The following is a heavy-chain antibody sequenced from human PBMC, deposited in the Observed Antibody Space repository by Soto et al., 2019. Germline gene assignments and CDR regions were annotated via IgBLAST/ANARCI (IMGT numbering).Heavy chain of an antibody. CDR2: IIPILGIA. V-gene: IGHV1-69*02. Sequence: QVQLVQSGAEVKKPGSSVKVSCKASGGTFSSYTISWVRQAPGQGLEWMGRIIPILGIANYAQKFQGRVTITADKSTSTAYMELSSLRSEDTAVHYCARDEVVGGAFDIWGQGTMVTVSS. J-gene: IGHJ3*02. CDR1: GGTFSSYT. D-gene: IGHD2-15*01. CDR3: ARDEVVGGAFDI.